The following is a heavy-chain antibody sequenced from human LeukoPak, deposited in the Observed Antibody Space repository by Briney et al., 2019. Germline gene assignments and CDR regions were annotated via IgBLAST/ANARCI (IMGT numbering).Heavy chain of an antibody. CDR3: AAGRTVMDTVTYFDY. Sequence: SVKVSCKASGFTFTSSAVQWVRQARRQRLEWIGWIVVGSGNTNYAQKFQERVTITRDMSTSTAYMELSSLRSEDTAVYYCAAGRTVMDTVTYFDYWGQGTLVTVSS. D-gene: IGHD5-18*01. V-gene: IGHV1-58*01. J-gene: IGHJ4*02. CDR1: GFTFTSSA. CDR2: IVVGSGNT.